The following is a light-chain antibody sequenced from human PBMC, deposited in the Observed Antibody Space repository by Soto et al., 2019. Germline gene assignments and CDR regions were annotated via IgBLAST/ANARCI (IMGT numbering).Light chain of an antibody. CDR2: GAS. CDR1: QSVSSN. CDR3: QQYNNWPPYT. Sequence: EIVMTQSPATLSVSPGERATLSCRASQSVSSNLAGYQQKPGQAPRLLIYGASTRATGIPARFSGSGSGTEFPLHLSSLQSEDFAVYYCQQYNNWPPYTFGQGTKLEIK. V-gene: IGKV3-15*01. J-gene: IGKJ2*01.